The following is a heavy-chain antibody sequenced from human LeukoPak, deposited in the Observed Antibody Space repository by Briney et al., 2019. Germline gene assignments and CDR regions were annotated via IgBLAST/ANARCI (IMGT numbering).Heavy chain of an antibody. CDR2: ISYDGTNK. Sequence: GRSLRLSCAASGFTFSSYAIHWVRQAPGKGLEWVAVISYDGTNKYYADSVKGRFTISRDNSKNTLYLQMNSLRAEDTAVYYCARAPNGDYCTSSSCHLDYWGQGTLVTVSS. CDR3: ARAPNGDYCTSSSCHLDY. J-gene: IGHJ4*02. CDR1: GFTFSSYA. D-gene: IGHD2-2*01. V-gene: IGHV3-30-3*01.